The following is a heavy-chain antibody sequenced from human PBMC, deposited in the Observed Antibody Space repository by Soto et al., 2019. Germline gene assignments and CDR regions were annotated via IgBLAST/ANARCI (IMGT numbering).Heavy chain of an antibody. CDR2: IYYSGST. J-gene: IGHJ4*02. CDR3: ARVRSGGPPRLDD. Sequence: QVQLQESGPGLVKPSETLSLTCTVSGGPISSYYCSWIRQSPGKGLEWIGYIYYSGSTNYKPSLKSRVTISVDTSQNQSALELRPVTSVHPAVSDCARVRSGGPPRLDDWGQGTLVTVS. V-gene: IGHV4-59*12. CDR1: GGPISSYY. D-gene: IGHD6-19*01.